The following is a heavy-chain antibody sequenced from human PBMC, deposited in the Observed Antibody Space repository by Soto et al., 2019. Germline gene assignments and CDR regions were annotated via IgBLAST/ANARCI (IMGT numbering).Heavy chain of an antibody. V-gene: IGHV4-34*01. D-gene: IGHD3-9*01. CDR1: GGSFSGYY. Sequence: QVQLQQWGAGPLRPLDTLSLTCDVSGGSFSGYYWARIRQSPGKGLEWIGEINDRGSINYNPSLKSRVSISVDTSKNHYSLNLRSVTAADTAVYYCARESHDILTGPPWVWYFDLWGRGTLVTVSS. CDR2: INDRGSI. CDR3: ARESHDILTGPPWVWYFDL. J-gene: IGHJ2*01.